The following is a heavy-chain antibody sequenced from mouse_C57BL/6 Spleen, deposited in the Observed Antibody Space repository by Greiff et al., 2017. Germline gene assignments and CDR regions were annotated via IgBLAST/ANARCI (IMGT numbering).Heavy chain of an antibody. V-gene: IGHV1-61*01. CDR1: GYTFTSYW. CDR3: ARRKTYGAMDY. D-gene: IGHD1-1*02. J-gene: IGHJ4*01. CDR2: IYPSDSET. Sequence: VQLQQPGAELVRPGSSVKLSCKASGYTFTSYWMDWVKQRPGQGLEWIGNIYPSDSETHYNQKFKDKATLTVDKSSSTAYMQLSSLTSEDSAVYYCARRKTYGAMDYWGQGTSGTVSS.